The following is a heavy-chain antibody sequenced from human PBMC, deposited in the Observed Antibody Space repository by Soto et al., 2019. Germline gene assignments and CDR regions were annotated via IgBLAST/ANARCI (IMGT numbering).Heavy chain of an antibody. CDR1: GFTFSSYG. Sequence: PGGSLRLSCAASGFTFSSYGMHWVRQAPGKGLEWVAVIWYDGSNKYYADSVKGRFTISRDNSKNTLYLQMNSLRAEDTAVYYCARDLARYYVDYYGMDVWGQGTTVTVSS. V-gene: IGHV3-33*01. CDR3: ARDLARYYVDYYGMDV. D-gene: IGHD3-10*02. CDR2: IWYDGSNK. J-gene: IGHJ6*02.